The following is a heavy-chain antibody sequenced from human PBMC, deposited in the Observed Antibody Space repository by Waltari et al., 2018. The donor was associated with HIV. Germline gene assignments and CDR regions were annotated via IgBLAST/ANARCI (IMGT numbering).Heavy chain of an antibody. V-gene: IGHV1-18*01. CDR2: ISVYNDNT. J-gene: IGHJ3*02. D-gene: IGHD4-17*01. Sequence: QVQLVQSGAEVTKPGASLKVSCKASGYSFTRHGISWVRQAPGQGLEWIGWISVYNDNTKYAQKIQDRLNMTTDSPTSTAYMELRSLRSDDTAVYYCARAPMTTVTSRGFDIWGQGTMVIVSS. CDR3: ARAPMTTVTSRGFDI. CDR1: GYSFTRHG.